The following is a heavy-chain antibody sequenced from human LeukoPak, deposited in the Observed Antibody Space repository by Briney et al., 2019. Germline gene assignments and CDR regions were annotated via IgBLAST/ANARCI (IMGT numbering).Heavy chain of an antibody. CDR1: GVSIASYS. V-gene: IGHV4-39*07. J-gene: IGHJ4*02. CDR2: IDSYGTT. D-gene: IGHD2-8*02. CDR3: ARSRGWWALDY. Sequence: SSETLSLTCAVSGVSIASYSCHWIRQSPGKGLEDVAAIDSYGTTYYNPSLRSRLNIAVDPSKNQCSLRLNSVTAADPAVYYCARSRGWWALDYWGPGTLVAVSS.